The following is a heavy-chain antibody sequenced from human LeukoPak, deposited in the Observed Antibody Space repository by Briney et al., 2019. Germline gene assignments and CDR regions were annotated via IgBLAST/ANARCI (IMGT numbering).Heavy chain of an antibody. CDR1: GFTVSSNY. CDR2: IYSGGST. CDR3: AKDLGSIVVVVAADY. D-gene: IGHD2-15*01. Sequence: GGSLRLSCAASGFTVSSNYMSWVRQAPGKGLEWVSVIYSGGSTYYADSVKGRFTISRDNSKNTLYLQMNSLRAEDTAVYYCAKDLGSIVVVVAADYWGQGTLVTVSS. V-gene: IGHV3-53*05. J-gene: IGHJ4*02.